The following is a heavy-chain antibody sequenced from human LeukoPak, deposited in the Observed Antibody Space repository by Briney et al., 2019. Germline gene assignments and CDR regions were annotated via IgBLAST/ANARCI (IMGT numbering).Heavy chain of an antibody. CDR3: AGANWNDHNWFDP. V-gene: IGHV1-2*02. J-gene: IGHJ5*02. CDR1: GYTFTGYY. Sequence: GASVKVSCKASGYTFTGYYMHWVRQAPGQGLEWMGWINPNSGGTNYAQKFQGRVTMTRDTSISTAYMELSRLRSDDTAVYYCAGANWNDHNWFDPWGQGTLVTVSS. D-gene: IGHD1-20*01. CDR2: INPNSGGT.